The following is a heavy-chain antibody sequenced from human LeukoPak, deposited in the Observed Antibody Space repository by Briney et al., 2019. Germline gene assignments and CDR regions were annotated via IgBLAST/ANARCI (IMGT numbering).Heavy chain of an antibody. CDR2: IIPILGIA. CDR3: AREGNVRSSGYYYPYYFDY. D-gene: IGHD3-22*01. J-gene: IGHJ4*02. V-gene: IGHV1-69*04. CDR1: GGTFSSYA. Sequence: SVKVSCKASGGTFSSYAISWVRQTPGQGLEWMGRIIPILGIANYAQKFQGRVTITADKSTSTAYMELSSLRSEDTAVYYCAREGNVRSSGYYYPYYFDYWGQGTLVTVSS.